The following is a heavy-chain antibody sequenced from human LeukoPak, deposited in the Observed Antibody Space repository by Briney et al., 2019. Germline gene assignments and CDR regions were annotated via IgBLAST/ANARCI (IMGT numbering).Heavy chain of an antibody. Sequence: PGGSLRLSCAASVFTFSSYGMHWVRQAPGKGLDWVAVISYDGSNKYYADSVKSRFTISRDNSKNTLYLQINSLRAEDTAVYYCATEQTPTRSSSWWTNDAFDIWGQGTMVTVSS. CDR3: ATEQTPTRSSSWWTNDAFDI. D-gene: IGHD6-13*01. CDR1: VFTFSSYG. J-gene: IGHJ3*02. V-gene: IGHV3-30*03. CDR2: ISYDGSNK.